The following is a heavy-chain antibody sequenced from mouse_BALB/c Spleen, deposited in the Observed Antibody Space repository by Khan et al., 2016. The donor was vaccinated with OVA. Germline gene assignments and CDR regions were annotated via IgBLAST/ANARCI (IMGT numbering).Heavy chain of an antibody. V-gene: IGHV3-2*02. J-gene: IGHJ2*01. CDR1: GYAITSDYA. Sequence: EVQLQESGPGLVKPSQSLSLTCTVTGYAITSDYAWNWIRQFPGNKLEWMGYIKYSGSTSYNPSLKSRISITRDTSKNQFFRLLKSVTSEDTATYYCARSGTISTVVVTDFDFWGQGTTLTVSS. D-gene: IGHD1-1*01. CDR2: IKYSGST. CDR3: ARSGTISTVVVTDFDF.